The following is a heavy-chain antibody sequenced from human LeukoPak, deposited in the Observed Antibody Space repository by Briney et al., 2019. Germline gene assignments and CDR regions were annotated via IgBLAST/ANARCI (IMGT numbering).Heavy chain of an antibody. CDR2: INHSGST. CDR1: GGSFSGYY. D-gene: IGHD3-22*01. V-gene: IGHV4-34*01. CDR3: ARVGFDSSGYSQYYFDY. J-gene: IGHJ4*02. Sequence: SETLSLTCAVYGGSFSGYYWSWIRQPPGKGLEWIGEINHSGSTYYNPSLKSRVTISVDTSKNQFSLKLSSVTAADTAVYYCARVGFDSSGYSQYYFDYWGQGTLVTVSS.